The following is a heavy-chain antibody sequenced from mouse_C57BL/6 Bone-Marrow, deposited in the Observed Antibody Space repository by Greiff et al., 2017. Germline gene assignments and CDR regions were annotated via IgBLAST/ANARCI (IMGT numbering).Heavy chain of an antibody. D-gene: IGHD1-1*01. Sequence: EVQLQQSGPVLVKPGASVKMSCKASGYTFTDYYMNWVKQSHGKSLEWIGVINPYNGGTSYNQTFKGKATLTVDKSSSTAYMELNSLTSEDSAVYYCARDGSSGLFYFDYWGQGTTLTVSS. CDR2: INPYNGGT. CDR3: ARDGSSGLFYFDY. CDR1: GYTFTDYY. V-gene: IGHV1-19*01. J-gene: IGHJ2*01.